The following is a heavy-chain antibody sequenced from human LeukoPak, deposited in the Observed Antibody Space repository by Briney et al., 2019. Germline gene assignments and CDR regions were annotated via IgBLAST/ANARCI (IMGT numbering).Heavy chain of an antibody. D-gene: IGHD4-23*01. CDR2: IIPIFGTA. V-gene: IGHV1-69*13. Sequence: SVKVSCKASGGTFSSYAISWVRQAPGQGLEWMGGIIPIFGTANYAQKFQGRVTITADESTSTAYMELSSLRSEDTAVYYCAPDAYYGGNSDYWGQGTLVTVSS. CDR3: APDAYYGGNSDY. J-gene: IGHJ4*02. CDR1: GGTFSSYA.